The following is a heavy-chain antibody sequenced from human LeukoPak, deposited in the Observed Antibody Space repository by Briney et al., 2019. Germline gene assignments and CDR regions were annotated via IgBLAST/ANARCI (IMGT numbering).Heavy chain of an antibody. Sequence: SETLSLTCTVSGGSITSYYWSWIRQPAGKGLEWIGRIYSSGSTNYNPSLKSRLTMSVDTSKNQFSLRLSSVTAADTAVYYCARVRLSGVIDYWGQGTLVTVSS. CDR2: IYSSGST. D-gene: IGHD2-15*01. CDR3: ARVRLSGVIDY. J-gene: IGHJ4*02. CDR1: GGSITSYY. V-gene: IGHV4-4*07.